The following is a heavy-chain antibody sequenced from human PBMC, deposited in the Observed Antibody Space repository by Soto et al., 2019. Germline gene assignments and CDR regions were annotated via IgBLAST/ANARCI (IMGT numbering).Heavy chain of an antibody. CDR2: IYGDGSKQ. V-gene: IGHV3-33*01. Sequence: PGGALRLSCEASGFTFSRYGMHLVRQAPGRGLEWVALIYGDGSKQYYTDSVKGRFTISRDNAKNTLFLEMSVLRAEDTAVYYCARDDDGEPNAFDVWGQGTMVTVSS. J-gene: IGHJ3*01. CDR1: GFTFSRYG. CDR3: ARDDDGEPNAFDV. D-gene: IGHD3-10*01.